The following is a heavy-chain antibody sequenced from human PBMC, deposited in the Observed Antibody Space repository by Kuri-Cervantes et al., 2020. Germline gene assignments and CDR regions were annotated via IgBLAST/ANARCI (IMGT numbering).Heavy chain of an antibody. CDR1: GFTFSSYG. CDR2: IKQDGSEK. J-gene: IGHJ6*04. V-gene: IGHV3-7*01. D-gene: IGHD7-27*01. CDR3: AREGAGWGRGMDV. Sequence: GESLKISCAASGFTFSSYGMHWVRQAPGKGLEWVANIKQDGSEKYYVDSMKGRVTISRDNAKNSLYLEMNSLRAEDTAVYYCAREGAGWGRGMDVWGKGTTVTVSS.